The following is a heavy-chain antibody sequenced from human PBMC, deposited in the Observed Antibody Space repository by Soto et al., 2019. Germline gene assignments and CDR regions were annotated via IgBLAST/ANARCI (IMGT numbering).Heavy chain of an antibody. CDR2: ISYSGNA. CDR3: ARRVVVVLAAEVPGDY. CDR1: GDSISSRSYY. Sequence: SETLSLTCTVSGDSISSRSYYWGWIRQPPGKGLEWIGSISYSGNAYYNPSLKSRVTIPVDTSKNQFSLKLSSVTAADTAVYYCARRVVVVLAAEVPGDYWGQGTLVTVSS. V-gene: IGHV4-39*01. D-gene: IGHD2-15*01. J-gene: IGHJ4*02.